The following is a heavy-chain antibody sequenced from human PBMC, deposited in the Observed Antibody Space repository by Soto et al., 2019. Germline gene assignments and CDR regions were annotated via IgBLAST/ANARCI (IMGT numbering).Heavy chain of an antibody. CDR2: IKQDGSEK. CDR3: ASRVAAKRFDY. D-gene: IGHD2-15*01. J-gene: IGHJ4*02. Sequence: GGSLRLSCAASGFTFSSYWMSWVRQAPGKGLEGVANIKQDGSEKYYVDSVKGRFTISRDNAKNSLYLQMNSLRAEDTAVYYCASRVAAKRFDYWGQGTLVTVSS. V-gene: IGHV3-7*01. CDR1: GFTFSSYW.